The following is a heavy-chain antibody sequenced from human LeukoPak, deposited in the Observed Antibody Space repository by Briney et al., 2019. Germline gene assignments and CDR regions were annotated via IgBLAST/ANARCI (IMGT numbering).Heavy chain of an antibody. J-gene: IGHJ4*02. CDR3: ARVAQGGGSDF. V-gene: IGHV4-34*01. CDR2: INHSGST. CDR1: GGSFSGYY. D-gene: IGHD1-26*01. Sequence: SETLSLTCAVYGGSFSGYYWSWIRQPPGKGLEWIGEINHSGSTNYNPSLKSRVTISVDTSKNQFSLKLSSVTAADTAVYYCARVAQGGGSDFWGQGTLVTVSS.